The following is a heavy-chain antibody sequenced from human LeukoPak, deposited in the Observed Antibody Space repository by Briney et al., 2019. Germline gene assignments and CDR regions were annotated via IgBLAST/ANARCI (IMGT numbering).Heavy chain of an antibody. CDR3: AREFSSVASAGTDY. D-gene: IGHD6-13*01. J-gene: IGHJ4*02. Sequence: PSETQSLTCTVSGGSISSYYWSWIRQPAGKGLEWIGRIYASGGANYNPSLKSRVTMSVDTSKNQLSLKVSSVTAADTAVYYCAREFSSVASAGTDYWGQGTLVTVSS. CDR2: IYASGGA. V-gene: IGHV4-4*07. CDR1: GGSISSYY.